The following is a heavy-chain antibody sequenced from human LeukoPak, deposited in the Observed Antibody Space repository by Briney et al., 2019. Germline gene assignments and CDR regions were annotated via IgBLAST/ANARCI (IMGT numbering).Heavy chain of an antibody. CDR2: ITNSGNSK. J-gene: IGHJ4*02. D-gene: IGHD1-7*01. V-gene: IGHV3-48*04. CDR3: VGTIAYRGSEY. Sequence: GGSLRLSCAASEFTFSSYSMNWVRQAPGKGLEWVSYITNSGNSKSYADSVKGRFTVSRDNAKNTVYLQMSNLRAEDTAVYYCVGTIAYRGSEYWGQGALVTVSS. CDR1: EFTFSSYS.